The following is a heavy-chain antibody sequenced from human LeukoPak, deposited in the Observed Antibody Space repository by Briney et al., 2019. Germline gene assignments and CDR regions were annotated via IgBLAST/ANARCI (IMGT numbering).Heavy chain of an antibody. CDR2: IIPMLGTA. D-gene: IGHD2-2*01. CDR3: ASVTPDRADIVVVPAAIQHRYYYYGMDV. CDR1: GGTFISYA. Sequence: ASVRVSCKASGGTFISYAISWVRQGPGQGREWMGGIIPMLGTANYAQKFQGRVTITAAESTSTAYMELSSLRSEDTAVYYCASVTPDRADIVVVPAAIQHRYYYYGMDVWGQGTTVTVSS. J-gene: IGHJ6*02. V-gene: IGHV1-69*13.